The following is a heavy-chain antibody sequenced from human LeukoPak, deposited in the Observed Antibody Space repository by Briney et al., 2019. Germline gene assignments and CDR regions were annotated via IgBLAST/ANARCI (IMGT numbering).Heavy chain of an antibody. Sequence: GGSLRLSCAASGFTFSSYSMNWVRQAPGKGLEWVSSISSSSSYIYYADSVKGRFTISRDNAKNSLYLQMNSLRAEDTAVYYCARITMVRGVTYYFDYWGQGTLVTVSS. D-gene: IGHD3-10*01. J-gene: IGHJ4*02. CDR2: ISSSSSYI. V-gene: IGHV3-21*01. CDR1: GFTFSSYS. CDR3: ARITMVRGVTYYFDY.